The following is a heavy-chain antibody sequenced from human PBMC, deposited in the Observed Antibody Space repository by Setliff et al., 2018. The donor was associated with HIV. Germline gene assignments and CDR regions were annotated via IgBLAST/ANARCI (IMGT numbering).Heavy chain of an antibody. CDR3: ARDYFDSSAYHYGFGAFDI. Sequence: GASVKVSCKAPGDTFSTSALSWVRQAPGQGLEWLGGVIPMFGITNDGQKFQGRVAITTDESTSTVFMELSSLTSEDTAVYYCARDYFDSSAYHYGFGAFDIWGQGTMVTVSS. J-gene: IGHJ3*02. V-gene: IGHV1-69*05. CDR2: VIPMFGIT. D-gene: IGHD3-22*01. CDR1: GDTFSTSA.